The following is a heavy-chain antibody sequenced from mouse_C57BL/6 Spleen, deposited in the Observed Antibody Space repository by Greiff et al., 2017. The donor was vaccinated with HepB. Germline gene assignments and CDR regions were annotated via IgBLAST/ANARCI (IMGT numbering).Heavy chain of an antibody. J-gene: IGHJ4*01. D-gene: IGHD2-2*01. V-gene: IGHV2-5*01. CDR3: AKRRDYGYDDYAMDY. Sequence: VKLMESGPGLVQPSQSLSITCTVSGFSLTSYGVHWVRQSPGKGLEWLGVIWRGGSTDYNAAFMSRLSITKDNSKSQVFFKMNSLQADDTAIYFCAKRRDYGYDDYAMDYWGQGTSVTVSS. CDR1: GFSLTSYG. CDR2: IWRGGST.